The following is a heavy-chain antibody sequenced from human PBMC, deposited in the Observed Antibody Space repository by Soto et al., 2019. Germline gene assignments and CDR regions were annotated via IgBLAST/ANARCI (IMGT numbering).Heavy chain of an antibody. Sequence: QVQLVQSGAEVKKPGASVKVSCKASGYTFTSYAIHWVRQAPGQRLEWMAWINAGNGKTQYSQKFQGRVTITRDTSASTAYMELSSLRSEDTAVYYCARQLTGTTIPFHYWGQGTLVTVSS. D-gene: IGHD1-20*01. J-gene: IGHJ4*02. CDR2: INAGNGKT. V-gene: IGHV1-3*01. CDR1: GYTFTSYA. CDR3: ARQLTGTTIPFHY.